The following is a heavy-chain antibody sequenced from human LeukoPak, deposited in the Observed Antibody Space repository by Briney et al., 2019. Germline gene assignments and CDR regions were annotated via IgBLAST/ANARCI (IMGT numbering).Heavy chain of an antibody. CDR1: GFNFANHA. CDR2: ISGGGDIT. V-gene: IGHV3-23*01. Sequence: GGSLRLSCAASGFNFANHAMSWVRQTPGQGLEWVSAISGGGDITYYADSVTGRFTISRDNSKDTLFLQMHSLRPGDTAVYYCVREDTPATANYWGQGTLVTISS. D-gene: IGHD2-21*02. J-gene: IGHJ4*02. CDR3: VREDTPATANY.